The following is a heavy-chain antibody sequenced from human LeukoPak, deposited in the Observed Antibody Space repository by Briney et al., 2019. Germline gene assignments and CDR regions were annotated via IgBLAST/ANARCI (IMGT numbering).Heavy chain of an antibody. Sequence: GGSLRLSCAASGFSFNNFGMHWVRQAPGKGLEWVAVVSYDGSDEYYADSVKGRFTISRDNSKNTVHLQMNSLRAEDTAVYYCAKGKDSVAGATNDYWGQGTLVTVSS. J-gene: IGHJ4*02. V-gene: IGHV3-30*18. CDR3: AKGKDSVAGATNDY. CDR1: GFSFNNFG. D-gene: IGHD6-19*01. CDR2: VSYDGSDE.